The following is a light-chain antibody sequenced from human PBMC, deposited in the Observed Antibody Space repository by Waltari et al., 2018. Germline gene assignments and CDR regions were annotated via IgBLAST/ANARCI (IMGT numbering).Light chain of an antibody. J-gene: IGLJ2*01. CDR1: NSDVGTYNY. CDR2: EVS. Sequence: QSALTQPPSASGSPGQSVTISCTGTNSDVGTYNYVSWYQQHPGKAPKLMISEVSKRPSGVPDRFSGYKSGNTASLTVSGLQAEDEATYYCSAYADSKVFGGGTKLTVL. CDR3: SAYADSKV. V-gene: IGLV2-8*01.